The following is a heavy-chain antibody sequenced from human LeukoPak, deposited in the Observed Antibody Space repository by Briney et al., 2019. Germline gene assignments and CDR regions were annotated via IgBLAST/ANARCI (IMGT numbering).Heavy chain of an antibody. D-gene: IGHD3-10*02. J-gene: IGHJ6*04. Sequence: GGSLRLSCAASGFTVSSNYMSWVRQAPGKGLEWVSVIYSGGSTYYADSVKGRFTISRDSAKNSLYLQMNSLRAEDTAVYYCAELGITMIGGVWGKGTTVTISS. V-gene: IGHV3-66*01. CDR3: AELGITMIGGV. CDR2: IYSGGST. CDR1: GFTVSSNY.